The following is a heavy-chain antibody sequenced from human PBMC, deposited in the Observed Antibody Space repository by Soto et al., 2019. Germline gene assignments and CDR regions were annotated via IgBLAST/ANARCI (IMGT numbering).Heavy chain of an antibody. V-gene: IGHV4-59*01. CDR3: ARALRNWFDP. CDR2: IYYSGST. Sequence: SETLSLTCTVSGGSISSYYWSWIRQPPGKGLEWIGYIYYSGSTNYNPPLKSRVTISVDTSKNQFSLKLSSVTAADTAVYYCARALRNWFDPWGQGTLVTVSS. D-gene: IGHD2-21*02. J-gene: IGHJ5*02. CDR1: GGSISSYY.